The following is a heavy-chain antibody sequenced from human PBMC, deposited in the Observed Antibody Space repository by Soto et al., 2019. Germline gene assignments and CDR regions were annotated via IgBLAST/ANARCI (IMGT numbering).Heavy chain of an antibody. CDR1: GFPFSGYA. V-gene: IGHV3-23*01. CDR2: ISGSGDTT. J-gene: IGHJ4*02. Sequence: EVQLLESGGGLVQPGGSLRLSCAASGFPFSGYAMNWVRQAPGKGLEWVSGISGSGDTTSYADSVKGRFTISRDESNSMLYLQMGSLRAEDTALYYCAKDRGSPSMLRGVFTPLNFFDCWGLGTLVIVSS. CDR3: AKDRGSPSMLRGVFTPLNFFDC. D-gene: IGHD3-10*01.